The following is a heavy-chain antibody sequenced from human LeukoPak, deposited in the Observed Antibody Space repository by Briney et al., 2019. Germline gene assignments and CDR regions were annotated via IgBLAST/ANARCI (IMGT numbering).Heavy chain of an antibody. D-gene: IGHD3-9*01. CDR3: AREKGLRYFDWLAFDY. V-gene: IGHV3-30-3*01. CDR1: GFSVSSNY. CDR2: ISYDGSNK. Sequence: GGSLRLSCAASGFSVSSNYMSWVRQAPGKGLEWVAVISYDGSNKYYADSVKGRFTISRDNSKNTLYLQMNSLRAEDTAVYYCAREKGLRYFDWLAFDYWGQGTLVTVSS. J-gene: IGHJ4*02.